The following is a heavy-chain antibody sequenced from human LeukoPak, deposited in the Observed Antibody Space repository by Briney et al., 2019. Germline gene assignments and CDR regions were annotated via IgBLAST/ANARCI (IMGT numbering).Heavy chain of an antibody. Sequence: GGSLRLSCVGSGFTFGTYSMSWVRQAPGKGLEWVAFIKYDESRKYYVASVKGRFTISRDYVKKSLYLQMDSLRVEDTGVYYCARQRGDYCTSITCSGVDEDHHYYFDVWGKGTTVTVSS. CDR2: IKYDESRK. J-gene: IGHJ6*03. CDR3: ARQRGDYCTSITCSGVDEDHHYYFDV. D-gene: IGHD2-2*01. V-gene: IGHV3-7*01. CDR1: GFTFGTYS.